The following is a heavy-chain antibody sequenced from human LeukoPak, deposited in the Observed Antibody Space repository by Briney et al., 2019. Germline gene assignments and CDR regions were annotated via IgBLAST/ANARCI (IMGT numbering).Heavy chain of an antibody. Sequence: GGSLRLSCAVSGFTFVNYAIHWVRQAPGKGLEWVSGFDYNSGRIDYADSVKGRFTISRDNAKNSLYLQMNSLRAEDTAVYYCASKGCTGGNCKHYFDYWGQGTLVTVAS. CDR2: FDYNSGRI. CDR1: GFTFVNYA. D-gene: IGHD2-8*02. V-gene: IGHV3-9*01. J-gene: IGHJ4*02. CDR3: ASKGCTGGNCKHYFDY.